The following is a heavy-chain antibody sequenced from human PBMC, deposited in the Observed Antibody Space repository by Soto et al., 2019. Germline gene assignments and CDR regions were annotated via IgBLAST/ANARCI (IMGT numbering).Heavy chain of an antibody. Sequence: GGSLRLSCAASGFTFSNAWMSWVRQAPGKGLEWVGRIKSKTDGGTTDYAAPVKGRFTISRDDSKNTLYLQMNSLKTEDTAVYYCTTPRYSSSPGAAFDIWGQGTMVTVSS. V-gene: IGHV3-15*01. CDR1: GFTFSNAW. CDR2: IKSKTDGGTT. CDR3: TTPRYSSSPGAAFDI. D-gene: IGHD6-13*01. J-gene: IGHJ3*02.